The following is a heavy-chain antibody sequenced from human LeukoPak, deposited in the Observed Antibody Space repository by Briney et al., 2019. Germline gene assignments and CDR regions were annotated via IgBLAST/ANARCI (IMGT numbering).Heavy chain of an antibody. CDR2: IYYSGST. CDR1: GGSISSYY. D-gene: IGHD7-27*01. J-gene: IGHJ6*03. V-gene: IGHV4-59*01. Sequence: SETLSLTCTVSGGSISSYYWSWIRQPPGKGLEGIGYIYYSGSTNYNPSLKSRVTISVDTSKNQFSLKLSSVTAADTAVYYCARGSGENYYYYYYMDVWGKGTTVTVSS. CDR3: ARGSGENYYYYYYMDV.